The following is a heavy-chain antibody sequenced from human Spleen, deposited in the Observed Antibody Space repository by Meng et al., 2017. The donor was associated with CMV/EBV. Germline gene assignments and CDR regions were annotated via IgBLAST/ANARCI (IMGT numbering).Heavy chain of an antibody. J-gene: IGHJ5*02. V-gene: IGHV1-69*10. CDR1: GGTFSGNS. Sequence: SVKVSCKAFGGTFSGNSFSWVRQAPGQGLEWMGGIIPILGIANYAQKFQGRVTITADKSTTTAYMELSSLRSEDTAVYYCARVSAITIFGVDTGGWFDPWGQGTLVTVSS. D-gene: IGHD3-3*01. CDR3: ARVSAITIFGVDTGGWFDP. CDR2: IIPILGIA.